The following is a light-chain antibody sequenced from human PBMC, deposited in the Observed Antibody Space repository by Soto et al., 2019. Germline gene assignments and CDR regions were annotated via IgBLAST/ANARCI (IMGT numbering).Light chain of an antibody. V-gene: IGKV1-12*01. CDR2: ATS. J-gene: IGKJ4*01. Sequence: DIQMTQSPSSVSASVGDRVTITCRASQYVSGWLAWSQQKPGKAPKPLIYATSNLRSGVPSRFSGSGSGTDFTLTISGLQTEDFANYDCQHTNSFPLTFGGGTKVEIK. CDR1: QYVSGW. CDR3: QHTNSFPLT.